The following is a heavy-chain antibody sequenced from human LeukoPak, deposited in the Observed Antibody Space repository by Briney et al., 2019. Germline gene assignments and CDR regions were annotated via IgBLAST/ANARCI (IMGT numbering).Heavy chain of an antibody. Sequence: PSETLSLTCTVSGGSISSSPYYWGWIRQPPGKGLEWIGSIFYSGSTYYNPSLKSRVTISVDTSKNQFSLKLSSVAAADTAVYYCARLEAYSSSGGWFDPWGQGTLVSVSS. CDR3: ARLEAYSSSGGWFDP. CDR1: GGSISSSPYY. V-gene: IGHV4-39*01. J-gene: IGHJ5*02. D-gene: IGHD6-6*01. CDR2: IFYSGST.